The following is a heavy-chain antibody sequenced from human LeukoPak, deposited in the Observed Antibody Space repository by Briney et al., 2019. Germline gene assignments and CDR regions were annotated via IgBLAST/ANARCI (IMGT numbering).Heavy chain of an antibody. CDR2: IIPIFGTA. V-gene: IGHV1-69*13. D-gene: IGHD2-2*01. J-gene: IGHJ4*02. Sequence: ASVKVSCKASGGTFSSYAISLVRQAPGQGLEWMGGIIPIFGTANYAQKFQGRVTITADESTSTAYMELSSLRSEDTAVYSCARTPDSRKLLWTLYFDYWGQGTLVTVSS. CDR1: GGTFSSYA. CDR3: ARTPDSRKLLWTLYFDY.